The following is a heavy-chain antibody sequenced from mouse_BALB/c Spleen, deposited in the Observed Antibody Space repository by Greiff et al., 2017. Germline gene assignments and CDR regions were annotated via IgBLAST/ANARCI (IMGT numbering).Heavy chain of an antibody. D-gene: IGHD2-3*01. CDR3: AREGVGMGY. CDR1: GFNFTDTY. V-gene: IGHV14-3*02. Sequence: EVQRVESGAELVKPGASVKLSCTASGFNFTDTYMHWVKQRPEQGLEWIGRIDPANGNTKYDPKFQGKATITADTSSNTAYLQLSSLTSEDTAVYYCAREGVGMGYWGQGTTVTVSS. CDR2: IDPANGNT. J-gene: IGHJ2*01.